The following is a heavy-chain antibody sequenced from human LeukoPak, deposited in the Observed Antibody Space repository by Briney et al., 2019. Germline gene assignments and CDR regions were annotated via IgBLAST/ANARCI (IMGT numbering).Heavy chain of an antibody. Sequence: SETLSLTCTVSGGSISSSSYYWGWIRQPPGMGLEWIGSIYYSGSTYYNPSLKSRVSISMDTSKNQFSLNLNSVTAADTAVYYCARRAAGTFDYWGQGTLVTVSS. J-gene: IGHJ4*02. CDR3: ARRAAGTFDY. D-gene: IGHD6-13*01. CDR1: GGSISSSSYY. V-gene: IGHV4-39*01. CDR2: IYYSGST.